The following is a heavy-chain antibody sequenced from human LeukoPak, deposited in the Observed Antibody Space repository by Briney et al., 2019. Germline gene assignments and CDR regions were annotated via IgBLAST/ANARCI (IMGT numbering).Heavy chain of an antibody. Sequence: ASVKVSCKASGYTFTSYDINWVRQATGQGLEWMGWMNPNSGNTGYAQKLQGRVTMTTDTSTSTAYMELRSLRSDDTAVYYCARDYDYVWGSPGSAFDIWGQGTMVTVSS. D-gene: IGHD3-16*01. V-gene: IGHV1-8*01. CDR2: MNPNSGNT. CDR1: GYTFTSYD. J-gene: IGHJ3*02. CDR3: ARDYDYVWGSPGSAFDI.